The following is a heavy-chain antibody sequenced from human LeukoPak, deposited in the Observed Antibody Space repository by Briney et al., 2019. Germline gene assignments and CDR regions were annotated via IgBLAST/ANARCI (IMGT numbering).Heavy chain of an antibody. D-gene: IGHD3-22*01. CDR3: ARASTDHYDSSGHFDY. CDR1: GYTFTSYG. Sequence: ASVKVSCKASGYTFTSYGISWVRQAPGQGLEWMGWISAYNGNTNYAQKLQGRVTMTTDTSTSTAYMELRSLRSDDTAVYYCARASTDHYDSSGHFDYWGQGTLVTVSS. CDR2: ISAYNGNT. J-gene: IGHJ4*02. V-gene: IGHV1-18*01.